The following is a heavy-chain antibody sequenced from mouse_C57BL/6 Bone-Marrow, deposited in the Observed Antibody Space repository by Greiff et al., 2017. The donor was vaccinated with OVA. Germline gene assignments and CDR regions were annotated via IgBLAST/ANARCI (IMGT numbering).Heavy chain of an antibody. V-gene: IGHV3-6*01. CDR1: GYSITSGYY. D-gene: IGHD3-3*01. CDR2: ISYDGSN. CDR3: VRDRGLYAMDY. J-gene: IGHJ4*01. Sequence: EVQLQQSGPGLVKPSQSLSLTCSVTGYSITSGYYWNWIRQFPGNKLEWMGYISYDGSNNYNPSLKNRISITRDTSKNQFFLKLNSVTTEDTATYYCVRDRGLYAMDYWGQGTSVTVSS.